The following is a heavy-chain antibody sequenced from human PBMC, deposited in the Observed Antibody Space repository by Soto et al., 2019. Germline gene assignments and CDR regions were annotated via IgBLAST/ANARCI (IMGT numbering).Heavy chain of an antibody. J-gene: IGHJ4*02. Sequence: QVQLVQSGAEVKKPGSSVKVSCKASGGTFSSDSFSWVRQAPGQGLEWMGGIIPMFDTPIYAQKFQDRVTITGDETTSTAYMQLSSLRSGATAVYYCARTGGLDRDFNYWGQRSLATVSS. V-gene: IGHV1-69*12. CDR1: GGTFSSDS. D-gene: IGHD1-26*01. CDR2: IIPMFDTP. CDR3: ARTGGLDRDFNY.